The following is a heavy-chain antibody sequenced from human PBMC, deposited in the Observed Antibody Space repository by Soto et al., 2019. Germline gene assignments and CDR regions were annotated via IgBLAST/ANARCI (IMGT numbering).Heavy chain of an antibody. J-gene: IGHJ6*02. CDR1: GFTFSSYS. CDR2: ISSSSSTI. CDR3: ASLRTNYYGSGSYYRGMDV. Sequence: GGSLRLSCAASGFTFSSYSMNWVRQAPGKGLEWVSYISSSSSTIYYADSVKGRFTISRDNAKNSLYLQMNSLRDEDTAVYYCASLRTNYYGSGSYYRGMDVWGQGTTVTVSS. V-gene: IGHV3-48*02. D-gene: IGHD3-10*01.